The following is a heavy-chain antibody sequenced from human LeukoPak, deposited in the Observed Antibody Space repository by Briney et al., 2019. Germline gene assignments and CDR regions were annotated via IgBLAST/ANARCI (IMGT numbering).Heavy chain of an antibody. CDR2: IYSGGST. J-gene: IGHJ3*02. D-gene: IGHD5-24*01. V-gene: IGHV3-53*01. CDR3: ARDRAPERWLQLVGDAFDI. Sequence: GGSLRLSCAASGFTVSSNYMSWVRQAPGKGLEWVSVIYSGGSTYYADSVKGRFTISRDNAKNSLYLQMNSLRAEDTAVYYCARDRAPERWLQLVGDAFDIWGQGTMVTVSS. CDR1: GFTVSSNY.